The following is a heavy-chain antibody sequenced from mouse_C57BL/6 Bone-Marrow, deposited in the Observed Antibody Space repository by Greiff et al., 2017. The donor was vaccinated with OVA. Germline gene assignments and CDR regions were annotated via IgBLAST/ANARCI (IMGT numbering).Heavy chain of an antibody. V-gene: IGHV5-17*01. CDR1: GFTFSDYG. CDR3: ARALLLRYYYVMDY. CDR2: ISSGSSTI. J-gene: IGHJ4*01. D-gene: IGHD1-1*01. Sequence: EVQRVESGGGLVKPGGSLKLSCAASGFTFSDYGMHWVRQAPEKGLEWVAYISSGSSTIYYADTVKGRFTISRDNAKNTLFLQMTSLRSEDTAMYYCARALLLRYYYVMDYWGQGTSVTVSS.